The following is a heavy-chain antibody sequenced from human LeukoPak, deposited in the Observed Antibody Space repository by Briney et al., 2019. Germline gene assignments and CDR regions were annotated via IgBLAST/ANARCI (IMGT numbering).Heavy chain of an antibody. CDR2: IYSGGST. V-gene: IGHV3-53*01. J-gene: IGHJ3*02. D-gene: IGHD6-19*01. Sequence: GGSLRLSCAASGFTVSSNYMSWVRQAPGKGLEWVSVIYSGGSTYYADSVKGRFTISRDNSKNTLYLQMNSLRVEDTAVYYCAKAGYSSGLYFPFDIWGQGTMVTVSS. CDR3: AKAGYSSGLYFPFDI. CDR1: GFTVSSNY.